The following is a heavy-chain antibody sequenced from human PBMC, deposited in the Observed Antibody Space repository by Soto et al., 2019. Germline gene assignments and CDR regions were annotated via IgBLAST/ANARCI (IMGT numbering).Heavy chain of an antibody. CDR3: ARFNIVPHRTFHY. V-gene: IGHV3-48*03. D-gene: IGHD2-15*01. CDR2: ISIAGSAI. Sequence: PGGSLRLSCATSGFTFNTNEMRWVRQAPGKGLEWVSYISIAGSAIYYADSVEGRFTISRDNAKNSLYLQMNSLRSEDTAVYYFARFNIVPHRTFHYSGQATMVTVSS. J-gene: IGHJ4*02. CDR1: GFTFNTNE.